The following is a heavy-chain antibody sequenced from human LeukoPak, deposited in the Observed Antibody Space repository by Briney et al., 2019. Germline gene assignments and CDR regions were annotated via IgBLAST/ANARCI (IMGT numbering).Heavy chain of an antibody. CDR1: GGSISSYY. V-gene: IGHV4-59*01. Sequence: SETLSLTCTVSGGSISSYYWSWIRQPPGKGLEWIGYIYYSGSTNYNPSLKSRVTISVDTSKNQFSLKLSSVTAADTAVYYCARVTTRRFDYWGQGTLVTVSS. J-gene: IGHJ4*02. D-gene: IGHD4-17*01. CDR2: IYYSGST. CDR3: ARVTTRRFDY.